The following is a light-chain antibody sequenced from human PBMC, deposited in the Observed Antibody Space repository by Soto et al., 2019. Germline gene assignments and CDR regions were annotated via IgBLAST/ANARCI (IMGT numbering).Light chain of an antibody. Sequence: ILMTQSPATLSVSPGERATLSCRASQSVSNNLAWYQQKPGQAPRLLIYDASTRATGIPARFSGSGSGTECTLTISDLQSEDFAVYYCQQYNNWPPWTFGQGTKVEIK. V-gene: IGKV3-15*01. CDR2: DAS. CDR1: QSVSNN. CDR3: QQYNNWPPWT. J-gene: IGKJ1*01.